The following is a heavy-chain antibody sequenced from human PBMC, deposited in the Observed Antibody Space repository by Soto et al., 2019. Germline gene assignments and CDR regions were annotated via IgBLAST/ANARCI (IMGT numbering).Heavy chain of an antibody. CDR1: GFIVSSSY. V-gene: IGHV3-53*02. D-gene: IGHD6-19*01. CDR2: IYAGGRT. CDR3: ARCGGWYGQFYFDC. Sequence: DVQLVETGGGLIQPGRSLRLSCAASGFIVSSSYMTWVRQAPGKGLEWVSVIYAGGRTYYADSVKGRFTISRDNSKNTLYLQMNSLSAEDTAVYYCARCGGWYGQFYFDCWGQGTLVTVSS. J-gene: IGHJ4*02.